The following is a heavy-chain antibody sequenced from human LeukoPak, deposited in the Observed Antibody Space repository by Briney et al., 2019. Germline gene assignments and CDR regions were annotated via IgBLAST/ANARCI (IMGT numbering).Heavy chain of an antibody. V-gene: IGHV1-18*01. Sequence: ASVKVSCKASGYTFTSYGISWVRQAPGQGLEWMGCINTYNDNTNYAQKLQGRVTMTTDTSTSTAYMELRSLRSDDAAVYYCAVIAVAGGFDYWGQGTLVTVSS. CDR1: GYTFTSYG. D-gene: IGHD6-19*01. CDR3: AVIAVAGGFDY. J-gene: IGHJ4*02. CDR2: INTYNDNT.